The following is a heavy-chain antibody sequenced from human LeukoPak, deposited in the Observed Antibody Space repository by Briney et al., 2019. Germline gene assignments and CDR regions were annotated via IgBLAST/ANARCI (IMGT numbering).Heavy chain of an antibody. D-gene: IGHD4-17*01. CDR2: INPSGGST. Sequence: GASVKVSCKASGYTFTSYYMHWVRQAPGQGLEWMGIINPSGGSTSYAQKFQGRVTMTRDTSTSTVYMELSSLRSEDTAVYYCAGDYGDYGMDVWGQGTTVTVSS. J-gene: IGHJ6*02. CDR3: AGDYGDYGMDV. CDR1: GYTFTSYY. V-gene: IGHV1-46*01.